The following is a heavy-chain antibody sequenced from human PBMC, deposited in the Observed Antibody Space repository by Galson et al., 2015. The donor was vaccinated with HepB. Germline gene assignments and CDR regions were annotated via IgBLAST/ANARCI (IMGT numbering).Heavy chain of an antibody. CDR2: ISKGGIYK. V-gene: IGHV3-30*18. J-gene: IGHJ3*02. D-gene: IGHD4-17*01. Sequence: SLRLSCAASGFVFSNYGLHWVRQAPGEGLEWVAAISKGGIYKYYADPVRDRFTISRDDSKSTLYLQMNSLRAEDTALYFCAKDSTVTTGPDSFNMWGQGTMVTVSS. CDR3: AKDSTVTTGPDSFNM. CDR1: GFVFSNYG.